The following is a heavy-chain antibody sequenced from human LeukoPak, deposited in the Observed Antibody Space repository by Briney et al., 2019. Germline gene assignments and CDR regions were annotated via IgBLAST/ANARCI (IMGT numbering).Heavy chain of an antibody. CDR3: ARQGDTGSWYFDY. J-gene: IGHJ4*02. Sequence: PGGSLRLSCAASGFTFSNYGMHWVRQAPGKGLEWVSLISGDGGSTYYADSVKGRFTISRDNSKSTLYLQMASLRAGDTAVYYCARQGDTGSWYFDYWGQGTLVTVSS. CDR2: ISGDGGST. D-gene: IGHD2-21*02. V-gene: IGHV3-NL1*01. CDR1: GFTFSNYG.